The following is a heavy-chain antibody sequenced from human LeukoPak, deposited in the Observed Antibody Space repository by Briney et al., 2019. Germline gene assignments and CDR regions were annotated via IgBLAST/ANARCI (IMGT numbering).Heavy chain of an antibody. V-gene: IGHV5-51*01. J-gene: IGHJ6*03. CDR1: GYSFTSYW. CDR2: IYPGDSDT. Sequence: GESLKISCKGSGYSFTSYWIGWVRQMPGKGLEWMGIIYPGDSDTRYSPSFQGQVTISADKSISTAYLPWSSLKASDTAMYYCARLDIVVVPAAIRNYYYYMDVWGKGTTVTVSS. CDR3: ARLDIVVVPAAIRNYYYYMDV. D-gene: IGHD2-2*02.